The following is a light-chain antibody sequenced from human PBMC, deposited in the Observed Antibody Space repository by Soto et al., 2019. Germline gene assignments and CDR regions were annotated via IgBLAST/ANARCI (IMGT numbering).Light chain of an antibody. V-gene: IGLV2-14*01. CDR3: TSYTTSSTQV. Sequence: QSALTQPASVSGSPGQSITISCTGTSSDIGGYKHVSWYQQHPGKAPKLMIYEVSNRPSGVSNRFSGSKSGNTASLTISGLQAEEEADYYCTSYTTSSTQVFGTGTKVTVL. CDR1: SSDIGGYKH. CDR2: EVS. J-gene: IGLJ1*01.